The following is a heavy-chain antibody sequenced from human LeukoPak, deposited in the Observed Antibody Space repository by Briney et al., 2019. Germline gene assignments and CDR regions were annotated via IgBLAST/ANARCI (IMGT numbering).Heavy chain of an antibody. CDR1: GLTFSKAW. CDR2: IFGSGIDT. Sequence: GGSLRLSCAASGLTFSKAWMSWVRQAPGKGLEWVSSIFGSGIDTQYADSVKGRFTISRDNSKNTLYLEMNSLRPEDTAIYYCAKDLISPRSVGSSEELDYWGQGTLVTVSS. V-gene: IGHV3-23*01. J-gene: IGHJ4*02. CDR3: AKDLISPRSVGSSEELDY. D-gene: IGHD3-10*01.